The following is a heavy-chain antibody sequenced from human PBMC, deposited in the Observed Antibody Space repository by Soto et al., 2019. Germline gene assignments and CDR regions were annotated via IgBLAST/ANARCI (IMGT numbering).Heavy chain of an antibody. CDR1: GGSIERYY. D-gene: IGHD3-10*01. J-gene: IGHJ6*02. Sequence: SETLSLTCTVSGGSIERYYWNWIRQPAGKGLEWIGRMFSSGATSCSPSLKSRVTMSLDTSKSQFSLKLSSVTDADTAVYYCARVPQRGHKLYSGILDVWGQGSTVTVSS. CDR2: MFSSGAT. CDR3: ARVPQRGHKLYSGILDV. V-gene: IGHV4-4*07.